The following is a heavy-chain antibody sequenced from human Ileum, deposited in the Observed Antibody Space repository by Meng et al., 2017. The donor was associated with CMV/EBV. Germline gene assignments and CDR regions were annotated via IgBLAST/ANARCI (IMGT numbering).Heavy chain of an antibody. CDR3: ARDGMGGGSYYINY. D-gene: IGHD1-26*01. Sequence: GESLKISCAASGFTFDDYGMSWVRQVPGKGLEWVSAINWNGGSTTYADSVKGRFTISRDSAKKSLYLQMSTLRPEDTAFYFCARDGMGGGSYYINYWGQGTLVTVSS. CDR1: GFTFDDYG. V-gene: IGHV3-20*04. J-gene: IGHJ4*02. CDR2: INWNGGST.